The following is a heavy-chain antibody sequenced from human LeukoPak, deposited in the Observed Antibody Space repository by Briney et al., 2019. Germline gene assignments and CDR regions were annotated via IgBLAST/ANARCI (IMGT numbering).Heavy chain of an antibody. CDR3: ARAIQVWDRVELFDY. Sequence: GGSLRLSCAASGFTFSSYAMHWVRQAPGKGLEWVAVISYDGSNKYYADSVKGRFTISRDNSKNTLYLQMNSLRAEDTAVYYCARAIQVWDRVELFDYWGQGTLVTVSS. CDR1: GFTFSSYA. CDR2: ISYDGSNK. V-gene: IGHV3-30-3*01. J-gene: IGHJ4*02. D-gene: IGHD1-26*01.